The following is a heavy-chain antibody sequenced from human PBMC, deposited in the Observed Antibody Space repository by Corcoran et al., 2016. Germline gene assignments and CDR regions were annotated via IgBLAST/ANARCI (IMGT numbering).Heavy chain of an antibody. CDR1: GYTFTSYY. V-gene: IGHV1-46*01. CDR2: INPSGGST. J-gene: IGHJ4*02. Sequence: QVQLVQSGAEVKKPGASVKVSCKASGYTFTSYYMHWVRQAPGQGLEWMGIINPSGGSTRDAQKFKGRVTMTRDTTTSTVDMELSSLSSADTAVYYCAIVARNIDYWGQGTLVTVTS. CDR3: AIVARNIDY. D-gene: IGHD5-12*01.